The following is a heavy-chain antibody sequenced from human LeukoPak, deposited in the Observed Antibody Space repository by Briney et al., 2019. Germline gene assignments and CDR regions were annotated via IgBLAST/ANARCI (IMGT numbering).Heavy chain of an antibody. CDR1: GGSISSSSYY. CDR3: ARAVDYGDYFPCGMDV. Sequence: PSETLSLTCTVSGGSISSSSYYWGWIRQPPGKGLEWIGSNYYSGSTYYNPSLKSRVTISVDTSKNQFSLKLSSVTAADTAVYYCARAVDYGDYFPCGMDVWGQGTTVTVSS. V-gene: IGHV4-39*01. D-gene: IGHD4-17*01. CDR2: NYYSGST. J-gene: IGHJ6*02.